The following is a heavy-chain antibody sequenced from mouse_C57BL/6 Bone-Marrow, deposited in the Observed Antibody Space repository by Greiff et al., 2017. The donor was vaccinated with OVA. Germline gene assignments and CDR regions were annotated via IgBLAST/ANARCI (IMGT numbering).Heavy chain of an antibody. J-gene: IGHJ1*03. CDR1: GYTFTSYW. V-gene: IGHV1-55*01. CDR3: TRLRHYWYFDV. Sequence: QVQLQQPGAELVKPGASVKMSCKASGYTFTSYWITWVKQRPGQGLEWIGDIYPGSGSTNYNEKFKSKATLTVDTTSSTAYMRISSLPSEDSSVYDCTRLRHYWYFDVWGTGTTVTVSS. CDR2: IYPGSGST.